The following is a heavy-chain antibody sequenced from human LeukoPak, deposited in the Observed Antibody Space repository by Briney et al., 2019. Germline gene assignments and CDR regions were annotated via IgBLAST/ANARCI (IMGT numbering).Heavy chain of an antibody. Sequence: GGSLRLSCAASGFTFSSYAMNWVRQAPGKGLEWVSTISGTTHYADSVKGRFSISRDDSQNMLFLQMDNLRADDTAVYYCAKILNAMYFDLWGRGTLVTVSS. V-gene: IGHV3-23*01. D-gene: IGHD2-2*01. CDR1: GFTFSSYA. CDR2: ISGTT. J-gene: IGHJ2*01. CDR3: AKILNAMYFDL.